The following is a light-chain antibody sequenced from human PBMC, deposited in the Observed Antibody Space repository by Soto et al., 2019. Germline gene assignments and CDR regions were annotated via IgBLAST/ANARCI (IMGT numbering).Light chain of an antibody. CDR1: SSDVGGYNY. J-gene: IGLJ1*01. CDR3: SSYTSSSPYV. CDR2: EVS. Sequence: SVLTQPASVSGSPGQSITISCTGTSSDVGGYNYVSWYQQHPGKAPKLMIYEVSNRPSGVSNRFSGSKSGNTASLTISGLQAEDEADYYSSSYTSSSPYVLGTGTKVTVL. V-gene: IGLV2-14*01.